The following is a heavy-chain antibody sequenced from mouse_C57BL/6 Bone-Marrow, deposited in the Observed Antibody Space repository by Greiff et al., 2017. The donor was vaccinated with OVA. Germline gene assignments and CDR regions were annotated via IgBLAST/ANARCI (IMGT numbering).Heavy chain of an antibody. J-gene: IGHJ3*01. Sequence: VQLQQSGAELAKPGASVTLSCKASGYTFTSYWMHWVKQRPGQGLEWIGYINPSSGYTKYNQKFKDKATLTADKSSSTVYMQLSSLTYEDSAVYYCGRRSYDYDGLWGQGTLVTVSA. V-gene: IGHV1-7*01. D-gene: IGHD2-4*01. CDR1: GYTFTSYW. CDR3: GRRSYDYDGL. CDR2: INPSSGYT.